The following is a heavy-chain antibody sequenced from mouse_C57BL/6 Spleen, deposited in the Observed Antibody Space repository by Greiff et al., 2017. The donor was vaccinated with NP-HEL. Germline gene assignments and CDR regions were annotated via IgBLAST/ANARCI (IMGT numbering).Heavy chain of an antibody. CDR2: INPGSGGT. Sequence: LQESGAELVRPGTSVKVSCKASGYAFPNYLIEWVKQRPGQGLEWIGVINPGSGGTTYNEKFKGKATLTADKSSSTAYMQLSSLTSEDTAVYFCARGGYYDYDEAWFAYWGQGTLVTVSA. V-gene: IGHV1-54*01. CDR3: ARGGYYDYDEAWFAY. CDR1: GYAFPNYL. J-gene: IGHJ3*01. D-gene: IGHD2-4*01.